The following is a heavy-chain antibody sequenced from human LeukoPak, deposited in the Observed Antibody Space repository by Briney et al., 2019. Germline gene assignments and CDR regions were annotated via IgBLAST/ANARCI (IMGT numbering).Heavy chain of an antibody. D-gene: IGHD6-13*01. CDR1: GFTFSSYA. CDR3: ARVGALSSSWLLY. V-gene: IGHV3-30*02. CDR2: IRYDGSNK. Sequence: PGGSLRLSCAASGFTFSSYAMSWVRQAPGKGLEWVTFIRYDGSNKYYADSVKGRFTISRDNSKNTLYLQMNSLRPEDTAVYYCARVGALSSSWLLYWGQGTLVTVSS. J-gene: IGHJ4*02.